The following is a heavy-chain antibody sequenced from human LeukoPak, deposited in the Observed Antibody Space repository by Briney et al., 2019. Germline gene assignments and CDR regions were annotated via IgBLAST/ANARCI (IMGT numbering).Heavy chain of an antibody. J-gene: IGHJ6*02. CDR3: ARTRGYCSGGSCNGRRYCYYGMDV. Sequence: ASVKVSCKASGYTFTGYYMHWVRQAPGQGLEWMGWINPNSGGTNYAQKFQGWVTMTRDTSISTAYMELSRLRSDDTAVYYCARTRGYCSGGSCNGRRYCYYGMDVWGQGTTVTVSS. CDR2: INPNSGGT. D-gene: IGHD2-15*01. V-gene: IGHV1-2*04. CDR1: GYTFTGYY.